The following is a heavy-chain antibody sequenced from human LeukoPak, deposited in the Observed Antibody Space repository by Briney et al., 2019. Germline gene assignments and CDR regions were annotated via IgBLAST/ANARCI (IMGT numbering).Heavy chain of an antibody. CDR1: GFTFSSYA. V-gene: IGHV3-48*02. CDR2: IRSSSSTI. D-gene: IGHD3-10*01. CDR3: ARAGSHYYGSGSGFYFDY. Sequence: GGSLRLSCAASGFTFSSYAMSWVRQAPGKGLEWVSYIRSSSSTIYYADSVKGRFTISRDNAKNSLYLQMNSLRDEDTAVYYCARAGSHYYGSGSGFYFDYWGQGTLVTVSS. J-gene: IGHJ4*02.